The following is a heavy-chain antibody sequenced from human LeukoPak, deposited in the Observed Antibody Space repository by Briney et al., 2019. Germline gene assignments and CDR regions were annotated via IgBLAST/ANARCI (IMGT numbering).Heavy chain of an antibody. D-gene: IGHD1-26*01. Sequence: GGSLRLSCAASEFTFSSYWMHWVRQAPGKGLVWVSRISRDGSNTFYADSVKGRFTISRDNAKNTLYLQMNSLRGDDTAVYYCAREWDLPGAYYMHVWGKGTTVTVSS. CDR3: AREWDLPGAYYMHV. CDR2: ISRDGSNT. CDR1: EFTFSSYW. J-gene: IGHJ6*03. V-gene: IGHV3-74*01.